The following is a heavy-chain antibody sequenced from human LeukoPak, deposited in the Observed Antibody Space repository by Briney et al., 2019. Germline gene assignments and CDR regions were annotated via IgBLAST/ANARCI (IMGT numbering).Heavy chain of an antibody. D-gene: IGHD6-13*01. CDR3: AREDGYSSSWYSDY. CDR1: GFIVSSNY. Sequence: GGSLRLSCAASGFIVSSNYMSWVRQAPGKGLEWVSDISSTSIYTNYADSVKGRFTISRDNAKNSLYLQMNSLRAEDTAVYYCAREDGYSSSWYSDYWGQGTLVTVSS. CDR2: ISSTSIYT. V-gene: IGHV3-11*05. J-gene: IGHJ4*02.